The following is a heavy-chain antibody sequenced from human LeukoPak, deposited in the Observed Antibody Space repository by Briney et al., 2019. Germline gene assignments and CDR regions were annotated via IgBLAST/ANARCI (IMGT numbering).Heavy chain of an antibody. D-gene: IGHD3-22*01. Sequence: SQTLSLTCTVSGGSISSGGYYWSWIRQPAGKGLEWIGRIYTSGSTNYNPSLKSRVTISVDTSKNQFSLKLSSVTAADTAVYYCAREPTYYDSSGDAFDIWGQGTMVTVSS. CDR1: GGSISSGGYY. CDR3: AREPTYYDSSGDAFDI. J-gene: IGHJ3*02. V-gene: IGHV4-61*02. CDR2: IYTSGST.